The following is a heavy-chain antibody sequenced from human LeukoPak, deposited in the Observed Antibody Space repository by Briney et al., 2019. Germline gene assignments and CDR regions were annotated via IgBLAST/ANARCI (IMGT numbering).Heavy chain of an antibody. CDR3: AKDARFLEWLSNDY. CDR1: GFTFSDYW. D-gene: IGHD3-3*01. CDR2: INTDGSIT. Sequence: GGSLRLSCAASGFTFSDYWIHWVRQAPGKGLVWVSRINTDGSITNYADSVKGRFSISRDNAKNTLYLQMNSLRAEDTAVYYCAKDARFLEWLSNDYWGQGTLVTVSS. V-gene: IGHV3-74*01. J-gene: IGHJ4*02.